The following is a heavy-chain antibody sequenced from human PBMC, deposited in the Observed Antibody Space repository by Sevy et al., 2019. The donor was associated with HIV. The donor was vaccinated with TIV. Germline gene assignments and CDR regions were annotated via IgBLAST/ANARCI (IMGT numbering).Heavy chain of an antibody. D-gene: IGHD7-27*01. V-gene: IGHV3-21*01. J-gene: IGHJ4*02. Sequence: GGCLRLSCAASGFTFSSYSMNWVRQAPGKGLEWVSSISSSSSYIYYADSVKDRFTISRDNAKNSLYLQINSLRAEDTTVYHSARDNWGAKGEWSPFDYWGQGTLVTVSS. CDR3: ARDNWGAKGEWSPFDY. CDR1: GFTFSSYS. CDR2: ISSSSSYI.